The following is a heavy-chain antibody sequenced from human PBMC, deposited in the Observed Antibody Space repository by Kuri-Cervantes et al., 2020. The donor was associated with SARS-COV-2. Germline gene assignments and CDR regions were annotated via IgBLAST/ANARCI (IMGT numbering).Heavy chain of an antibody. Sequence: ASVKVSCKASGYTFTSYGISWVRQAPGQGLEWMGWISAYNGNTNYAQKLQGRVTMTTDTSTSTAYMELRSLRSDDTAVYYCARRIVAAGYYYYYGMDVWGQGTTVTVSS. CDR1: GYTFTSYG. CDR2: ISAYNGNT. CDR3: ARRIVAAGYYYYYGMDV. D-gene: IGHD6-13*01. J-gene: IGHJ6*02. V-gene: IGHV1-18*04.